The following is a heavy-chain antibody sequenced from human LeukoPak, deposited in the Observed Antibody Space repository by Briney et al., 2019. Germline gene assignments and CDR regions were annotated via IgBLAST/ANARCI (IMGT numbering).Heavy chain of an antibody. J-gene: IGHJ3*02. D-gene: IGHD5-24*01. CDR1: GFTFSSYW. V-gene: IGHV3-7*01. CDR2: IKQDGSGK. Sequence: GGSLRLSCAASGFTFSSYWMSWVRQAPGKGLEWVANIKQDGSGKYYVDSVKGRFTISRDNAKNSLYLQMNSLRAEDTAVYYCASAQRWLRTHAFDIWGQGTMVTVSS. CDR3: ASAQRWLRTHAFDI.